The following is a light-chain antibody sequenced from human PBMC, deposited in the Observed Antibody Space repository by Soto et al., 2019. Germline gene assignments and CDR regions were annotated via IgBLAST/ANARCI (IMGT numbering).Light chain of an antibody. J-gene: IGKJ1*01. CDR1: QSVSSY. Sequence: EIVLTQSPATLSLSPGERATLSCRASQSVSSYLAWCQQKPGQAPRLLIYDASNRATGIPARFSGSGSGTDFTLTISRLEPEDFAVYYCQQYGSSPPTFGQGTKVDIK. V-gene: IGKV3-20*01. CDR2: DAS. CDR3: QQYGSSPPT.